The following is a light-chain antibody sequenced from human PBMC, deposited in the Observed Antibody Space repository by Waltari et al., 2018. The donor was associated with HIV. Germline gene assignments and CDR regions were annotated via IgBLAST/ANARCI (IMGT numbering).Light chain of an antibody. V-gene: IGKV3-15*01. CDR2: GAS. Sequence: IVMTQSPPTLSVSPGERVTLSCRASQSVNYNLAWYQQKPGQAPRLLIYGASGRAAGIPARFSGSGSGTEFTLTIRSLQSEDFAVYYCQQYENWPPITFGQGTRLEIK. CDR3: QQYENWPPIT. J-gene: IGKJ5*01. CDR1: QSVNYN.